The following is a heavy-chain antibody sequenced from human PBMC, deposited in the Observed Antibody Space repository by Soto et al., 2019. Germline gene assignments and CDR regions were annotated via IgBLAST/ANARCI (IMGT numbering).Heavy chain of an antibody. V-gene: IGHV5-51*01. D-gene: IGHD2-2*02. CDR2: IYPGDSDT. Sequence: GESLKISCKGSGYSFTSYWIGWVRQMPGKGLEWMGIIYPGDSDTRYGPSFQGQVTISADKSISTAYLQWSSLKASDTAMYYCARLPIVVVPAAIDGDYYYGMDVWGQGTTVTVSS. CDR1: GYSFTSYW. J-gene: IGHJ6*01. CDR3: ARLPIVVVPAAIDGDYYYGMDV.